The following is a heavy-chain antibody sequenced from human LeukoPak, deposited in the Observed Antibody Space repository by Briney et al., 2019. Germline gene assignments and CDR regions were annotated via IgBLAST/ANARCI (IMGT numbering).Heavy chain of an antibody. V-gene: IGHV3-13*01. D-gene: IGHD3-10*01. J-gene: IGHJ6*02. CDR2: IGTAGDT. CDR1: GFTFSSYD. Sequence: GGSLRLSCAASGFTFSSYDMHWVRQATGKGLEWVSAIGTAGDTYYPGSVKGRFTISRDNAKNSLYLQMNSLRAEDTAVYYCARDYYGSGIPHGMDVWGQGTTITVSS. CDR3: ARDYYGSGIPHGMDV.